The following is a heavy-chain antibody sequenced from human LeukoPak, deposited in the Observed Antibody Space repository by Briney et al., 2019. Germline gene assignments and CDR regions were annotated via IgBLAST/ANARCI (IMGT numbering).Heavy chain of an antibody. CDR2: ISAYNGNT. V-gene: IGHV1-18*04. Sequence: ASVKVSCKASGYTFTSYGISWVRQAPGQGLEWMGWISAYNGNTNYAQKLQGRVTMTTDPSTSTACMGLRSLRSGDTAVYYCARRGYILTDYYNEDFDYWGQGTLVTVSS. J-gene: IGHJ4*02. D-gene: IGHD3-9*01. CDR1: GYTFTSYG. CDR3: ARRGYILTDYYNEDFDY.